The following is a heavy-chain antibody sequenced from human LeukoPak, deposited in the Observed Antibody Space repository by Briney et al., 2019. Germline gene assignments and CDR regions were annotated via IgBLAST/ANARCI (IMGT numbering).Heavy chain of an antibody. CDR3: ATSAGGYCSSTSCSGPFDY. CDR2: INHSGST. CDR1: GGSFSGYY. J-gene: IGHJ4*02. Sequence: SETLSLTCAVYGGSFSGYYWSWIRQPPGKGLEWIGEINHSGSTNYNPSLKSRVTISVDTSKNQFSLKLSSVTAADTAVYYCATSAGGYCSSTSCSGPFDYWGQGTLATVSS. V-gene: IGHV4-34*01. D-gene: IGHD2-2*01.